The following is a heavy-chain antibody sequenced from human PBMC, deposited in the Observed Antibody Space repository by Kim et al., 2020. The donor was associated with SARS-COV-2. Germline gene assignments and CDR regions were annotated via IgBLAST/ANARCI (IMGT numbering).Heavy chain of an antibody. CDR3: ARVARVVIAGGHCDY. J-gene: IGHJ4*02. V-gene: IGHV3-30*04. CDR2: ISYDGGSQ. Sequence: GGSLRLSCAASGFTFYGYAMGWVRQAPGKGLEWVAGISYDGGSQYYADSVKGRFTISRDNSKNTVYLQINSLRPEDTGIYYCARVARVVIAGGHCDYWGQGTLVTVSS. D-gene: IGHD6-13*01. CDR1: GFTFYGYA.